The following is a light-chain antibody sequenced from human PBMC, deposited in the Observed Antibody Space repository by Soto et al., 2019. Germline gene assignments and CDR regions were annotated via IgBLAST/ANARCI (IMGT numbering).Light chain of an antibody. Sequence: EIVLTQSPATLSLSPGERATLSCRASQSVSGYLAWYQQKPGQAPRLLIYDGSHRATGIPARFSGSGSGTDFTLTTSGLDPEVFAVYYCHQRSNWLISFGPGTKVDIK. CDR2: DGS. CDR1: QSVSGY. CDR3: HQRSNWLIS. V-gene: IGKV3-11*01. J-gene: IGKJ3*01.